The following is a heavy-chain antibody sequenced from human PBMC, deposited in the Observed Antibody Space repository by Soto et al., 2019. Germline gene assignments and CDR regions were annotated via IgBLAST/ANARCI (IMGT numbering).Heavy chain of an antibody. CDR1: GYSFTGHY. V-gene: IGHV1-2*07. CDR3: ARDPSSFLGRVYGMDV. CDR2: VNLNTGCT. J-gene: IGHJ6*02. Sequence: QVQHVQSGAEVKKPGDSVKVSCKASGYSFTGHYMHWVRRAPGRSPEWMGWVNLNTGCTDYAHEFQGRVTMTTATSIRTVYLEVTGLKFDDTAIYYCARDPSSFLGRVYGMDVWGQGTAVTVSS.